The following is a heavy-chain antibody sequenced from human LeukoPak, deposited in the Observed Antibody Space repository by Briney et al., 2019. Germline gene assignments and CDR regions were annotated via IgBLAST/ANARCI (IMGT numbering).Heavy chain of an antibody. CDR3: AWGYCSGGSCYSDAFDI. CDR2: INPSGGST. D-gene: IGHD2-15*01. V-gene: IGHV1-46*01. CDR1: GYTSTSYY. Sequence: ASVKVSCKASGYTSTSYYMHWVRQAPGQGLEWMGIINPSGGSTSYAQKFQGRVTMTRDMSTSTVYMELSSLRSEDTAVYYCAWGYCSGGSCYSDAFDIWGQGTMVTVSS. J-gene: IGHJ3*02.